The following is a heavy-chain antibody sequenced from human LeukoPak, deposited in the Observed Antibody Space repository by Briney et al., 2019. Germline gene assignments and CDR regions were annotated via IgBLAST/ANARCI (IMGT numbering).Heavy chain of an antibody. CDR1: GGSIKSYY. J-gene: IGHJ4*02. D-gene: IGHD6-13*01. V-gene: IGHV4-59*01. CDR2: IYYSGST. CDR3: ARAMGGAGTVTDY. Sequence: SETLSLTCTVSGGSIKSYYWSWIRQPPGKGLEWIGQIYYSGSTNYNPSLKSRVTISLDASKNQFSLKLNSVTAADTAVYYCARAMGGAGTVTDYWGQGTLVTVSS.